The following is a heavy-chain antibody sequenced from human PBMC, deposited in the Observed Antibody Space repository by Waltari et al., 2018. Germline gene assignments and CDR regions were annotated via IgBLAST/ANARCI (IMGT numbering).Heavy chain of an antibody. D-gene: IGHD1-1*01. CDR3: ARLSRRSGTPVFGGRNYYGMDV. CDR2: ISHSGST. J-gene: IGHJ6*02. Sequence: QVQLQQWGAGLLKPSETLSLTCAVQGGSFSGYFWSWFRQTPGEGLEWIGEISHSGSTNYNPSLQSRVTVSKDTSKNQFSLELTSVTAADTAVYFCARLSRRSGTPVFGGRNYYGMDVWGQGTTATVSS. CDR1: GGSFSGYF. V-gene: IGHV4-34*01.